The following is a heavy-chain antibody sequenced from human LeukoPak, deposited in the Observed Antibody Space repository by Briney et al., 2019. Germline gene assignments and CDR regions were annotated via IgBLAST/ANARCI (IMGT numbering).Heavy chain of an antibody. CDR3: ARSTLAWFDP. CDR2: IYYSGST. Sequence: SETLSLTCTVSGGSISSYYWSWIRQPPGKGLEWIGYIYYSGSTNYNPSLKSRVTISVDTSKNQFSLKLSSVTAADTAVYYCARSTLAWFDPWGQGTLVTVSS. V-gene: IGHV4-59*01. J-gene: IGHJ5*02. CDR1: GGSISSYY.